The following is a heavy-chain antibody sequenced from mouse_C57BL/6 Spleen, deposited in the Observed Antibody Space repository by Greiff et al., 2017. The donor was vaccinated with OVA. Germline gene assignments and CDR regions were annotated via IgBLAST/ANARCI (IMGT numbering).Heavy chain of an antibody. V-gene: IGHV1-52*01. J-gene: IGHJ1*03. CDR1: GYTFTSYW. Sequence: QVQLQQPGAELVRPGSSVKLSCKASGYTFTSYWMHWVKQRPIQGLEWIGNIDPSDSETHYNQKFKDKATLTVDKSSSTAYMQLSSLTSEDSAVYYCARLYYGSSSWYFDVWGTGTTVTVSS. CDR3: ARLYYGSSSWYFDV. CDR2: IDPSDSET. D-gene: IGHD1-1*01.